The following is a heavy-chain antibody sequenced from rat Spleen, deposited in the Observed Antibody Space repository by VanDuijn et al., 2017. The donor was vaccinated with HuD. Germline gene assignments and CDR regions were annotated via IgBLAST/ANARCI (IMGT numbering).Heavy chain of an antibody. Sequence: EVQLVESGGGLVQPGRSMKLSCAASGFTFSNYYMAWVRQAPTKGLEWVASISTGGGNTYYRDSVKGRFTISRDNAKSTLYLQMDSLRSEDTATYYCARLKSEFGTIAAISGYFDYWGQGVMVTVSS. V-gene: IGHV5-25*01. J-gene: IGHJ2*01. CDR1: GFTFSNYY. D-gene: IGHD1-2*01. CDR3: ARLKSEFGTIAAISGYFDY. CDR2: ISTGGGNT.